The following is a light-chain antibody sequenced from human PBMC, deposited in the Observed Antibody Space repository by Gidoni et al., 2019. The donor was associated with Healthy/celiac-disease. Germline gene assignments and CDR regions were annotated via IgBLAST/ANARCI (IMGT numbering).Light chain of an antibody. Sequence: DIQMTQSPSSVSASVGDRVTITCRASQGKPLSGVPSRFSGSGSGTDFTLTISSLQPEDFATYYCQQANSFPPTFGGGTKVEIK. CDR3: QQANSFPPT. J-gene: IGKJ4*01. V-gene: IGKV1-12*01. CDR1: Q.